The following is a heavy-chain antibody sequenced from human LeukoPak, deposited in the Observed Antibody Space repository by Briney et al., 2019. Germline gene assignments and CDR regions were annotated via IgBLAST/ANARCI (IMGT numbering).Heavy chain of an antibody. Sequence: QSGGSLRLSCAAPGFTFSSYGMSWVRQAPGKGLEWVSGISGSDGSTYYADSVKGRFTISRDNSKNTLFLQMNSLRAEDTAVYYCAKDSAKKYDDYWGQGTLVTVSS. D-gene: IGHD2/OR15-2a*01. CDR2: ISGSDGST. CDR1: GFTFSSYG. CDR3: AKDSAKKYDDY. J-gene: IGHJ4*02. V-gene: IGHV3-23*01.